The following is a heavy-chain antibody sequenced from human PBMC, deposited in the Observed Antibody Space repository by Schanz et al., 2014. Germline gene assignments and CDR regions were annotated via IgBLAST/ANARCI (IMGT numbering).Heavy chain of an antibody. CDR3: ARSNYYDNSDYYNSFDY. J-gene: IGHJ4*02. D-gene: IGHD3-22*01. V-gene: IGHV1-18*01. CDR2: ISPYNGNT. CDR1: GYTFTSYG. Sequence: QVQLVQSGAEVKKPGASVKVSCKASGYTFTSYGISWVRQAPGQGLEWMGWISPYNGNTNYAQKLQGRVTMTADTSTSTAYMELTSLRSEDTAVYYCARSNYYDNSDYYNSFDYWGQGTLVTVSS.